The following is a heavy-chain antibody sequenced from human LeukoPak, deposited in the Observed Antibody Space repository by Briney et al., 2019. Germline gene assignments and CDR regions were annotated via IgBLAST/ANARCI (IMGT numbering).Heavy chain of an antibody. D-gene: IGHD1-26*01. Sequence: GGSLRLSCAASAFTFSDYSMNWVRQAPGKGLEWISYISGRSSTIYYADSVRGRFTISRDNAKNSMYLQMNSLRAGDTAVYYCARDRLTSGSYFFDYWGQGTLVTVSS. CDR2: ISGRSSTI. CDR1: AFTFSDYS. CDR3: ARDRLTSGSYFFDY. V-gene: IGHV3-48*01. J-gene: IGHJ4*02.